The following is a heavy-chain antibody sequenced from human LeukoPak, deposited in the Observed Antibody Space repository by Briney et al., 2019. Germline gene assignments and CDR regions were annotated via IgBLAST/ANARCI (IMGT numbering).Heavy chain of an antibody. J-gene: IGHJ6*02. CDR3: ARAQDAYYYDSSGYYHYYYYYGMDA. CDR2: INPNSGGT. Sequence: ASVKVSCKASGYTFTGYYMHWVRQAPGQGLEWMGWINPNSGGTNYAQKFQGRVTMTRDTSISTAYMELSRLRSDDTAVYYCARAQDAYYYDSSGYYHYYYYYGMDAWGQGTTVTVSS. V-gene: IGHV1-2*02. D-gene: IGHD3-22*01. CDR1: GYTFTGYY.